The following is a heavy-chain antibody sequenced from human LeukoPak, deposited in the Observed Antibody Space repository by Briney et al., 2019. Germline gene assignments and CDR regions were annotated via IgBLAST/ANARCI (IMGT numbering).Heavy chain of an antibody. J-gene: IGHJ4*02. CDR2: IHHSGAT. CDR3: ATLLLEGATRRAGGY. Sequence: SETLSLTCTVSGGSISSSSYYWGWIRQPPGKGLEWIGSIHHSGATYYNPSLNSRVIISVDTSKNQFSLKMNSVTAADTAVYYCATLLLEGATRRAGGYWGQGILVTVSS. V-gene: IGHV4-39*07. D-gene: IGHD1-26*01. CDR1: GGSISSSSYY.